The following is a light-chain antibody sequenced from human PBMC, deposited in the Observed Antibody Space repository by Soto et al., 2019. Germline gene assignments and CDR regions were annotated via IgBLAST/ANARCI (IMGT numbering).Light chain of an antibody. CDR1: FNDVGGYNY. Sequence: QSALTQPPSASGSPGQSVTLSCTGTFNDVGGYNYVSWYQQHPGKAPKVIIYEVYKRPSGVPERFSGSKSGKTASLTVSGLQADDEADYYCSSYVGNNNLVFGGGTKLTVL. V-gene: IGLV2-8*01. J-gene: IGLJ3*02. CDR2: EVY. CDR3: SSYVGNNNLV.